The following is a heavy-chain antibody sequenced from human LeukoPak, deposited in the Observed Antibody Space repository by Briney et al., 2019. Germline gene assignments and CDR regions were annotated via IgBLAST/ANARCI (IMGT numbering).Heavy chain of an antibody. Sequence: SETLSLTCTVSGGSISSYYWSWIRQPPGKGLEWIGYIYYSGSTNYNPSLKSRVTISVDTSKNQFSLKLSSVTAADTAVYYCARGAGYYYDSSDKWFDYWGQGTLVTVSS. CDR1: GGSISSYY. J-gene: IGHJ4*02. V-gene: IGHV4-59*01. CDR3: ARGAGYYYDSSDKWFDY. CDR2: IYYSGST. D-gene: IGHD3-22*01.